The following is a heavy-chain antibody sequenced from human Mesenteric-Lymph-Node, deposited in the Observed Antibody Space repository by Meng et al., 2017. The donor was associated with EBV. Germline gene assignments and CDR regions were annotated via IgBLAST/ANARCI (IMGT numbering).Heavy chain of an antibody. CDR3: ATGLYGDYALAN. J-gene: IGHJ4*02. CDR1: GGSVSSGTYY. D-gene: IGHD4-17*01. V-gene: IGHV4-61*01. CDR2: IYYSGST. Sequence: QGELQKAVPGRVNLSEPLSLTCTVPGGSVSSGTYYWSWIRQPPGKGLEWIGYIYYSGSTNYNPSLKSRVTISVDTSKNQFSLKLSSVTAADTAVYYCATGLYGDYALANWGQGTLVTVSS.